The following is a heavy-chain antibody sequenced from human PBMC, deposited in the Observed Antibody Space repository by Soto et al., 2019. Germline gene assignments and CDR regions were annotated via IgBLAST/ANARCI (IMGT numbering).Heavy chain of an antibody. CDR2: IYYSGST. CDR1: GGSISSGGYY. V-gene: IGHV4-31*03. D-gene: IGHD3-3*01. CDR3: ARGVEAFWSGCRVYHYYGMAV. Sequence: SETLSLTCTVSGGSISSGGYYWSWIRQHPGKGLEWIGYIYYSGSTYYNPSLKSRVTISVDTSKNQFSLKLSSVTAADTAVYYCARGVEAFWSGCRVYHYYGMAVLGKVTTLTVSS. J-gene: IGHJ6*04.